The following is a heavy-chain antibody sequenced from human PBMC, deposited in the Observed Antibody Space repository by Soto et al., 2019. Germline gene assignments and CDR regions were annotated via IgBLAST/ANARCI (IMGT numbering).Heavy chain of an antibody. V-gene: IGHV5-51*01. J-gene: IGHJ4*02. CDR1: GYTFSNFW. CDR3: ARSPRSSPYFDY. CDR2: IYPGDHET. D-gene: IGHD6-13*01. Sequence: PGESLKISCRCSGYTFSNFWIAWVRHLPGKGLEWMGIIYPGDHETRYSPSFHGKVTISADKSINTAYLQWSSLEASGSAFYYCARSPRSSPYFDYWGQGALVTVYS.